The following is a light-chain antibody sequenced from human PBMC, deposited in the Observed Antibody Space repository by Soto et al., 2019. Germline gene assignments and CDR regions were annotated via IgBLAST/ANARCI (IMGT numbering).Light chain of an antibody. Sequence: DIQMTQSPSSLSASVGDRVTITCRASQSISSYLNWYQQKPGKAPNLLIYAASSLQSGVPSKFSGSGSWTDFTLTISSLQPEDFATYYCQHSYSSPFSFGPGTKVDIK. J-gene: IGKJ3*01. CDR1: QSISSY. CDR3: QHSYSSPFS. CDR2: AAS. V-gene: IGKV1-39*01.